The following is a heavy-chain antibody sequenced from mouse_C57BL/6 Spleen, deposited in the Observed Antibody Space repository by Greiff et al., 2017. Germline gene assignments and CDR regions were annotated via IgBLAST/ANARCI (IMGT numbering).Heavy chain of an antibody. CDR2: IRNKANGYTT. D-gene: IGHD2-1*01. V-gene: IGHV7-3*01. CDR3: ASQGYYGYYVRFAY. Sequence: EVMLVESGGGLVQPGGSLSLSCAASGFTFTDYYMSWVRQPPGKALEWLGYIRNKANGYTTEYSASLKGRFTISRDNSQSILYLQMNALRAEDSATYYCASQGYYGYYVRFAYWGQGTLVTVSA. J-gene: IGHJ3*01. CDR1: GFTFTDYY.